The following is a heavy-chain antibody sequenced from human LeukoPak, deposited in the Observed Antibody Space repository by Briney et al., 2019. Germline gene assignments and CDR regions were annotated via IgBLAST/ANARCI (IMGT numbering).Heavy chain of an antibody. CDR2: ISAYNGNT. D-gene: IGHD6-13*01. CDR3: ARDVAFYGSSWHNWFDP. CDR1: GGTFSSYA. J-gene: IGHJ5*02. V-gene: IGHV1-18*01. Sequence: ASVKVSCKASGGTFSSYAISWVRQAPGQGLEWMGRISAYNGNTNYAQNLQGRVTMTTDTSTNTAYMELRSLGSDDTAVYYCARDVAFYGSSWHNWFDPWGQGTLVTVSS.